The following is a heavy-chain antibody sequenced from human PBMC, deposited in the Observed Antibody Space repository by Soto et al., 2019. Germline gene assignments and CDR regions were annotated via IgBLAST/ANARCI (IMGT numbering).Heavy chain of an antibody. Sequence: ASVKVSCKASGYTFTSYYMHCVRQAPGQGLEWMGIINPSGGSTSYAQKFQGRVTMTRDTSTSTVYMELSSLRSEDTAVYYCARGTTVTTYYYYYGMDVWGQGTTVTVSS. D-gene: IGHD4-17*01. CDR2: INPSGGST. J-gene: IGHJ6*02. V-gene: IGHV1-46*01. CDR3: ARGTTVTTYYYYYGMDV. CDR1: GYTFTSYY.